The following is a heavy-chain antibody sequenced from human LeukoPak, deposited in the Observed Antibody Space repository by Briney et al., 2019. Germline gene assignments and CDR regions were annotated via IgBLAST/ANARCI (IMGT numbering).Heavy chain of an antibody. V-gene: IGHV4-59*01. Sequence: SETLSLTCEVSGGSLTGYYWSWIRQPPGKGLEWIGYIYYSGSTNYNPSLKSRVTISVDTSKNQYSLKLYSVPSADTALYYCARLWGCTTASCYVHSFDPWGEGALVTVSS. D-gene: IGHD2-2*01. CDR3: ARLWGCTTASCYVHSFDP. CDR2: IYYSGST. J-gene: IGHJ5*02. CDR1: GGSLTGYY.